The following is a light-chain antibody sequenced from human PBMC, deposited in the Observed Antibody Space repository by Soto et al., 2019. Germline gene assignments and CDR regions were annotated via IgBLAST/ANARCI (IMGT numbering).Light chain of an antibody. CDR2: DVN. V-gene: IGLV2-14*03. CDR1: NSDIGGYNY. Sequence: QSALTQPASVSGSPGQSITISCTGTNSDIGGYNYVSWYQHHPGKAPKLMIYDVNNRPSGVSNRFSGSKSGNTASLTISGLQAEDEADYYCTSYTRSSTVVFGGGTQLTVL. J-gene: IGLJ2*01. CDR3: TSYTRSSTVV.